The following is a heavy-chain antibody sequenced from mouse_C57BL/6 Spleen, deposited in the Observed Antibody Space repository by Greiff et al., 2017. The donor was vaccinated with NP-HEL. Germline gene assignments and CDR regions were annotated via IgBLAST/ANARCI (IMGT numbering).Heavy chain of an antibody. J-gene: IGHJ3*01. CDR1: GYTFTDYY. CDR3: ASGDSPWFAY. V-gene: IGHV1-26*01. CDR2: INPNNGGT. D-gene: IGHD2-13*01. Sequence: VQLQQSGPELVKPGASVKISCKASGYTFTDYYMNWVKQSHGKSLEWIGDINPNNGGTSYNQKFKGKATLTVDKSSSTAYMELRSLTSEDSAVYYCASGDSPWFAYWGQGTLVTVSA.